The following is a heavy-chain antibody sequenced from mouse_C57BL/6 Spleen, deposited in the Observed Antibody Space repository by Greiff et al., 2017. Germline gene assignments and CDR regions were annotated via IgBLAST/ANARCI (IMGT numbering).Heavy chain of an antibody. CDR2: IDPNSGGT. Sequence: QVQLQQPGAELVKPGASVKLSCKASGYTFTSYWMPWVKQRPGRGLEWIGRIDPNSGGTKYNEKFKGKATLSVDKPSSTAYMQLSSLTSEDPAVYYCARANYYGSTHFDYWGQGTPLTVSS. CDR3: ARANYYGSTHFDY. D-gene: IGHD1-1*01. J-gene: IGHJ2*01. V-gene: IGHV1-72*01. CDR1: GYTFTSYW.